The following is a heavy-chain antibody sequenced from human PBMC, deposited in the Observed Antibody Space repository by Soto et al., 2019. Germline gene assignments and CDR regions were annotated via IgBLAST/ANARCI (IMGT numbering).Heavy chain of an antibody. Sequence: EVQLLESGGGLVQPGGSLRLSCAASGFTFSSYAMSWVRQAPGKGLEWVSAISGSGGSTYYADSVKGRFTISRDNSKNTPYLQMNSLRAADTDVYYCAKDRGENGGTNGVCYTGSLYGMDVWGQGTTVTVSS. V-gene: IGHV3-23*01. CDR3: AKDRGENGGTNGVCYTGSLYGMDV. CDR2: ISGSGGST. CDR1: GFTFSSYA. D-gene: IGHD2-8*01. J-gene: IGHJ6*02.